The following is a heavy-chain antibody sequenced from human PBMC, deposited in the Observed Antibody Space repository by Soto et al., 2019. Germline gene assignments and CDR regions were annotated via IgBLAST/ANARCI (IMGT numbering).Heavy chain of an antibody. CDR3: TIVLGNYYYYGLYV. J-gene: IGHJ6*02. D-gene: IGHD3-3*01. CDR2: IRVKPYGATT. CDR1: GFTFGDYG. Sequence: GGSVRLSCTGSGFTFGDYGMSWFRQAPGKGLEWVGFIRVKPYGATTEYAASVKGRFTISRDDSKSIAYLQMNSLKTEDTAVYYCTIVLGNYYYYGLYVWGQGTTVTVSS. V-gene: IGHV3-49*03.